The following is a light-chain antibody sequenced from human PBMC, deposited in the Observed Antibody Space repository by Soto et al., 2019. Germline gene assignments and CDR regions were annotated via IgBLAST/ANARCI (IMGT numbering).Light chain of an antibody. CDR2: GAS. Sequence: EIVLTQSPGTLSLSPGEGATLSCRASQSINSFLAWYQQRRGQAPRLLIHGASNRATGIPDRFSGSGSGTDFTLTISRLEPEDFAVYYCQQYGGSPRTFGQGTKVE. CDR1: QSINSF. J-gene: IGKJ1*01. CDR3: QQYGGSPRT. V-gene: IGKV3-20*01.